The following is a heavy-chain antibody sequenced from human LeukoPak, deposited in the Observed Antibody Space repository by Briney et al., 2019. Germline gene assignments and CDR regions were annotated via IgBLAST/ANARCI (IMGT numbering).Heavy chain of an antibody. CDR2: IYPGDSDT. CDR3: ASRRGYFGSWYGVDY. D-gene: IGHD6-13*01. CDR1: GYTFTGYW. J-gene: IGHJ4*02. V-gene: IGHV5-51*01. Sequence: GESLKISCKGSGYTFTGYWIGWVRQMPGKGLEWMGNIYPGDSDTRYSPSFQGQVTISADKSISTAYLQWSSLKASDTAMYYCASRRGYFGSWYGVDYWGQGTLVTVSS.